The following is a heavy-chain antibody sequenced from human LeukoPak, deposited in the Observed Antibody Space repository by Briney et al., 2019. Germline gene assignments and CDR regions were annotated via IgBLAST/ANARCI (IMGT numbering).Heavy chain of an antibody. Sequence: GGSLRLSYAASGFTFSDYYMSWIRQAPGKGLEWVSYISSSGSTIYYADSVKGRFTISRDNAKNSLYLQMNSLRAEDTAVYYCARDDPPYSSSWTWFDPWGQGTLVTVSS. CDR3: ARDDPPYSSSWTWFDP. V-gene: IGHV3-11*01. J-gene: IGHJ5*02. D-gene: IGHD6-13*01. CDR2: ISSSGSTI. CDR1: GFTFSDYY.